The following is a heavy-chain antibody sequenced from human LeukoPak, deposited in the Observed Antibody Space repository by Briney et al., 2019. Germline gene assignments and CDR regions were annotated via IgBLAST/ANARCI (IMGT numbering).Heavy chain of an antibody. D-gene: IGHD1-26*01. CDR1: GFTFRSHG. CDR2: IWYDGSNK. J-gene: IGHJ4*02. V-gene: IGHV3-33*01. CDR3: AGDRATSYFDY. Sequence: PGTSLRLSCAASGFTFRSHGMHWVRQAPGKELEWVAFIWYDGSNKYYTDSVKGRFTISRDNSKNTLYLQMNSLRAEDTAVYYCAGDRATSYFDYWGQGALVTISS.